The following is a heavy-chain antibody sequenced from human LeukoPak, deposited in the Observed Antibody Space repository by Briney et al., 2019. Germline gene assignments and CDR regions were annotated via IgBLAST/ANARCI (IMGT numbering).Heavy chain of an antibody. Sequence: GGSLRLSCAASGFTFSNYGMNWVRQAPGKGLERISYISSSSSLIYYAVSVKGRFTISRDNAKNSLYVQMNSLRAEDTALYYCARVYTYGFDIWGQGTMVTVSS. CDR3: ARVYTYGFDI. CDR2: ISSSSSLI. D-gene: IGHD2-2*02. CDR1: GFTFSNYG. J-gene: IGHJ3*02. V-gene: IGHV3-48*04.